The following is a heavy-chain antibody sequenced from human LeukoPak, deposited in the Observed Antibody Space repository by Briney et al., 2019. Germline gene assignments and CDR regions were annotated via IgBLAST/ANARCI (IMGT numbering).Heavy chain of an antibody. CDR2: IYYSGST. CDR3: ARRCQGPEVGIAVAGTGYYYYGMDV. J-gene: IGHJ6*02. V-gene: IGHV4-39*07. CDR1: GGSISSSSYS. Sequence: SETLSLTCTVSGGSISSSSYSWGWIRQPPGKGLEWIGSIYYSGSTYYNPSLKSRVTISVDTSKNQFSLKLSSVTAADTAVYYCARRCQGPEVGIAVAGTGYYYYGMDVWGQGTTVTVSS. D-gene: IGHD6-19*01.